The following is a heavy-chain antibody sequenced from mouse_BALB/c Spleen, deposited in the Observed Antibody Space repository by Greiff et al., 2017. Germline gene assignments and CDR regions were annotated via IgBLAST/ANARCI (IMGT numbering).Heavy chain of an antibody. CDR2: ISTYYGDA. CDR1: GYTFTDYA. CDR3: ARGGAMDD. Sequence: VQLHQSGAELVRPGVSVKISCKGSGYTFTDYAMHWVKQSHAKSLEWIGVISTYYGDASYNQKFKGKATMTVDKSSSTAYMELARLTSEDSAIYYCARGGAMDDWGQGTSVTVSS. V-gene: IGHV1S137*01. J-gene: IGHJ4*01.